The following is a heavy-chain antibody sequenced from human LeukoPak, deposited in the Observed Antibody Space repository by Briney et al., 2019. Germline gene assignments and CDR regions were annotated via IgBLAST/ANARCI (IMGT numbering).Heavy chain of an antibody. D-gene: IGHD3-22*01. CDR3: IRESNYYDSSTSPGYFDL. J-gene: IGHJ2*01. V-gene: IGHV3-13*04. CDR1: GFTFRTYD. CDR2: IGTAGGT. Sequence: GGSLRLSCAASGFTFRTYDMNWVRQVTGEGLEWVSAIGTAGGTYYPGSVEGRFTISTENTKNSLYLQMNSLRAGDTAVYYCIRESNYYDSSTSPGYFDLWGRGTLVTVSS.